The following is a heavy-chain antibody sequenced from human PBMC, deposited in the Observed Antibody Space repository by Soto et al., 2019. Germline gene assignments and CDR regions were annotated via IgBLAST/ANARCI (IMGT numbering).Heavy chain of an antibody. CDR3: ARDGQQQAPYYYYGMDV. Sequence: QVQLVQSGAEVKKPGASVKVSCKASGYTFTSYGISWVRQAPGQGLEWMGWISAYNGNTNYAQKLEGRVTMITDTSTSTAYMELRSLRSDDTAVYYCARDGQQQAPYYYYGMDVWGQGTTVTVSS. V-gene: IGHV1-18*04. D-gene: IGHD6-13*01. CDR1: GYTFTSYG. J-gene: IGHJ6*02. CDR2: ISAYNGNT.